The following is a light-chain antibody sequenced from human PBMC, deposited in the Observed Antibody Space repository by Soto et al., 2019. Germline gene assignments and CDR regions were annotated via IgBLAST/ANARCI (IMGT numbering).Light chain of an antibody. J-gene: IGKJ1*01. Sequence: EIVMTQSPATLSVSPGERATLSCRASQSVSSNLAWYQQKPGQAPRLLIYGASTRATGIPARFSGIGSGTEFTLTISSLQSEAFAVYYCQQYNNWPPWTFGQGTKVESK. V-gene: IGKV3-15*01. CDR1: QSVSSN. CDR3: QQYNNWPPWT. CDR2: GAS.